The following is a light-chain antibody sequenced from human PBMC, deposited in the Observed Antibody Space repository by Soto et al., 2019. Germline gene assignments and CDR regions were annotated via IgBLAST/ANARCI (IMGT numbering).Light chain of an antibody. Sequence: QSVLTQPASVSGSPGQSITISCTGTSSDVGGYNYVSWYQQHPGKAPKLIIYEVSNRPTGVSNRFSGSKSGHTASLTISGLQSEDVSDYFCTSYTRRSSLAVCGTEIKV. J-gene: IGLJ1*01. V-gene: IGLV2-14*01. CDR1: SSDVGGYNY. CDR3: TSYTRRSSLAV. CDR2: EVS.